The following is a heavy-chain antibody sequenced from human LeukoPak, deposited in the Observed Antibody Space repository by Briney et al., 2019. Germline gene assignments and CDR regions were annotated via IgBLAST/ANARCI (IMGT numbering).Heavy chain of an antibody. CDR3: AKFGDYGHY. CDR2: IHRSGST. D-gene: IGHD4-17*01. Sequence: SETLSLTCTVSGGPISSYWWSWPRQPAGKELEWIGRIHRSGSTRYNPSLGSRVIMSVDASQNHFSLRMTSVTAADTAVYYCAKFGDYGHYWGQGILVTVSS. CDR1: GGPISSYW. J-gene: IGHJ4*02. V-gene: IGHV4-4*07.